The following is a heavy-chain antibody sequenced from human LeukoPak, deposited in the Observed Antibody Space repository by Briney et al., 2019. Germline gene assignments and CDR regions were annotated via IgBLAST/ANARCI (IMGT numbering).Heavy chain of an antibody. CDR2: IYYSGST. D-gene: IGHD6-6*01. J-gene: IGHJ5*02. V-gene: IGHV4-39*02. CDR3: AREVYSSSLFDP. CDR1: GGSISSSSYY. Sequence: PSGTLSLTCTVSGGSISSSSYYWGWIRQPPGKGLEWIGSIYYSGSTYYNPSLKSRVTISVGTSKNQFSLKLSSVTAADTAVYYCAREVYSSSLFDPWGQGTLVTVSS.